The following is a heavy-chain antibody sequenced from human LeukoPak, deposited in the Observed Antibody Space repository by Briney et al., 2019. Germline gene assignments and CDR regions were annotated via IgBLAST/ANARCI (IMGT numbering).Heavy chain of an antibody. CDR1: GGSISSYY. D-gene: IGHD1-26*01. Sequence: PSETLSLTCTVSGGSISSYYWSWIRQPPGKGLEWIGYIYYSGSTNYNPSLKSRVTISVDTSKNQFSLKLSSVTAADTAVYYCARGYSGSYYYYYYYMDVWGKGTTVTVSS. J-gene: IGHJ6*03. V-gene: IGHV4-59*12. CDR3: ARGYSGSYYYYYYYMDV. CDR2: IYYSGST.